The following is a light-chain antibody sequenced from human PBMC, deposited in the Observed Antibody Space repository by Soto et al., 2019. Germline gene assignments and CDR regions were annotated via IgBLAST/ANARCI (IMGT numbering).Light chain of an antibody. Sequence: DTQITQSPSSLSASVGDRVTITCLSSQGISNYLAWYQQKPGKVPKLLIYAASTLQSGVPSRFSGSGSGTDFTLTISSLQPEDVATYYCQKYNSAPRTFGQGTKVDI. J-gene: IGKJ1*01. CDR3: QKYNSAPRT. CDR1: QGISNY. V-gene: IGKV1-27*01. CDR2: AAS.